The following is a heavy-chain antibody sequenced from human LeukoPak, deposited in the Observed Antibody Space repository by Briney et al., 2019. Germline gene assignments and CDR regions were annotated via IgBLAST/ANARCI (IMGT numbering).Heavy chain of an antibody. V-gene: IGHV3-30-3*02. CDR2: ISYDGSNK. J-gene: IGHJ4*02. D-gene: IGHD1-26*01. CDR3: AKPGHYSGSYYRVYYFDY. CDR1: GFTFSSYA. Sequence: QPGRSLRLSCAASGFTFSSYAMHWVRQAPGKGLEWVAVISYDGSNKYYADSVKGRFTISRDNSKNTLYLQMNSLRAEDTAVYYCAKPGHYSGSYYRVYYFDYWGQGTLVTVSS.